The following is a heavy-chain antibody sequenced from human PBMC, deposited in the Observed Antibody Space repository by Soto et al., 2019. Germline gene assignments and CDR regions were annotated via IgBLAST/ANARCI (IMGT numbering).Heavy chain of an antibody. CDR3: ARPISSGWPDYYYGMDV. CDR1: GGTFSSYA. D-gene: IGHD6-19*01. Sequence: QVQLVQSGAEVKKPGSSVKVSCKASGGTFSSYAISWVRQAPGQGLEWMGGIIPIFGTANYAQKFQGRVTITADEATSTAYMELSSLRSEDTAVYYCARPISSGWPDYYYGMDVWGQGTTVTVSS. V-gene: IGHV1-69*12. CDR2: IIPIFGTA. J-gene: IGHJ6*02.